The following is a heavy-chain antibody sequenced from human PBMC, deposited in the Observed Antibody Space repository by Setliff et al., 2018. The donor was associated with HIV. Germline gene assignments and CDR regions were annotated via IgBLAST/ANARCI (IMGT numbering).Heavy chain of an antibody. CDR1: GYSFTKYW. V-gene: IGHV5-51*01. J-gene: IGHJ6*03. CDR3: ARHLGLPDATDYMDV. Sequence: PGESLKISCKGSGYSFTKYWIAWVRQTPGKGLEWMGIISPSDSDTRHSPSFQGQVTMSADKSVSTAYLQWSSLRAADTAIYYCARHLGLPDATDYMDVWGKGTTVTVSS. CDR2: ISPSDSDT. D-gene: IGHD2-2*01.